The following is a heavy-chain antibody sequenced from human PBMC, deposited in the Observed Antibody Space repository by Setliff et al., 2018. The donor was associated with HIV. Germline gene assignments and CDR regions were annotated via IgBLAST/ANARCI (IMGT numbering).Heavy chain of an antibody. J-gene: IGHJ4*02. Sequence: SETLSLTCTVSGGSISSYYWSWIRQPAGKGLEWIGNIYHPGSSYYNPSLNDRATISLDTSKNQFSLKLNSVTAADTAVYYCARYVLDLVISVYGFWGQGIQVTVSS. D-gene: IGHD3-22*01. V-gene: IGHV4-59*04. CDR1: GGSISSYY. CDR3: ARYVLDLVISVYGF. CDR2: IYHPGSS.